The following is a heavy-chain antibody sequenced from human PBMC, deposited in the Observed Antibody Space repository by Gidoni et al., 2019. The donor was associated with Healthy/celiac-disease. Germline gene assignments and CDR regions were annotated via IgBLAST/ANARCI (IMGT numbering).Heavy chain of an antibody. CDR3: ARRRLLYYYDRSGQNGFDH. J-gene: IGHJ5*02. CDR2: IRQNGSGK. CDR1: GFPFLHYS. V-gene: IGHV3-7*01. Sequence: EVQLVESGGGLVQPGGSLRLSCAASGFPFLHYSMRWVRQAPGKGLEWVANIRQNGSGKYYVDSVKGRFTISRDNAKNSLYLQMNSLRAEDTAVYYCARRRLLYYYDRSGQNGFDHWGQGTLVTVSS. D-gene: IGHD3-22*01.